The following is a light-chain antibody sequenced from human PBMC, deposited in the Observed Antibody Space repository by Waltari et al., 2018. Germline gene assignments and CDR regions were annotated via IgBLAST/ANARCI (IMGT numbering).Light chain of an antibody. V-gene: IGLV2-8*01. CDR2: GVT. CDR3: SSYAGSNYVA. CDR1: SSDMGGYNY. J-gene: IGLJ2*01. Sequence: QSALTQPPSASGSPGQSVTISCTGTSSDMGGYNYVSWYQQRPGKAPNLLIYGVTKRPSGVPDRFSGSKSANTASLTVSGLQAEDEADYYCSSYAGSNYVAFGGGTKLTAL.